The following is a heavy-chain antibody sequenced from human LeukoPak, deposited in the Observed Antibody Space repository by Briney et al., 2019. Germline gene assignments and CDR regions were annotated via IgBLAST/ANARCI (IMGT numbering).Heavy chain of an antibody. CDR3: ARRTRVGCYLDL. CDR1: GGSFGDDY. CDR2: IVHSGGT. D-gene: IGHD3-10*01. J-gene: IGHJ2*01. V-gene: IGHV4-34*12. Sequence: SETLSLTCAVYGGSFGDDYWTWIRQPPGKGLEWIGQIVHSGGTTYNPSLKSRVTISMDTSKNQFSLKVNSVTAADTAVYYCARRTRVGCYLDLWGRGTPVTAS.